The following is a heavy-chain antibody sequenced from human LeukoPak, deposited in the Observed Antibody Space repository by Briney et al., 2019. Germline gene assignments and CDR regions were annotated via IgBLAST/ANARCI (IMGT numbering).Heavy chain of an antibody. CDR3: ARGPGWFDP. V-gene: IGHV1-8*01. J-gene: IGHJ5*02. Sequence: GASVKVSCKASGYTFTSYDINWVRQATGQGLEWMGWMNPNSDNTGYEQKFQGRLTITRNTSISTAYMELSSLRSEDTAVYYCARGPGWFDPWGQGTLVTVSS. CDR1: GYTFTSYD. CDR2: MNPNSDNT.